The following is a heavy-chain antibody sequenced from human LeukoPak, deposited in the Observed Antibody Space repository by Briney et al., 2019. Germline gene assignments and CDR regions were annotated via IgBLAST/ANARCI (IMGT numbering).Heavy chain of an antibody. J-gene: IGHJ4*02. CDR1: GFTFSSYA. Sequence: GGSLRLSCAASGFTFSSYAMSWVRQAPGKGLEWVSAISGSGGSTYYADSVKGRFTISRDNSKNTLYLQMNSLRAEDTAVYYCAKDTSGSYFSTPDYWGQGTLVTVSS. V-gene: IGHV3-23*01. CDR2: ISGSGGST. D-gene: IGHD1-26*01. CDR3: AKDTSGSYFSTPDY.